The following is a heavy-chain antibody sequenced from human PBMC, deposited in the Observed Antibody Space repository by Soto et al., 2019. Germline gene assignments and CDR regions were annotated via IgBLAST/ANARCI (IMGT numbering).Heavy chain of an antibody. CDR3: VRDLGCISTSCHAHFDF. D-gene: IGHD2-2*01. Sequence: GGSLRLSCAASGFTFSSYWMSWVRQAQGKGLEWVSHITSGSSSKYYADSVKGRFTISRDNAKKSVYLQMNSLRDEDTAVYYCVRDLGCISTSCHAHFDFWGQGTLVTVSS. CDR1: GFTFSSYW. V-gene: IGHV3-48*02. CDR2: ITSGSSSK. J-gene: IGHJ4*02.